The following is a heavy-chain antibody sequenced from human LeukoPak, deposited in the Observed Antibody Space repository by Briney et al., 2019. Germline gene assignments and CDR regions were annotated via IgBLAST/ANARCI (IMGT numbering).Heavy chain of an antibody. CDR2: IYTSGST. V-gene: IGHV4-4*07. D-gene: IGHD4-23*01. Sequence: SETLSLTCTVSGGPISSYYWSWIRQPAGKGLEWIGRIYTSGSTNYNPSLKSRVTMSVDTSKNQFSLKLSSVTAADTAVYYCARLVYPNPPTVVSGYYFDYWGQGTLVTVSS. CDR1: GGPISSYY. J-gene: IGHJ4*02. CDR3: ARLVYPNPPTVVSGYYFDY.